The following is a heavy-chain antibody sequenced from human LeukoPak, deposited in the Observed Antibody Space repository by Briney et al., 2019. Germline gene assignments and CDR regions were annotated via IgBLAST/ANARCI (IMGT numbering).Heavy chain of an antibody. J-gene: IGHJ4*02. CDR1: GFTFSAYW. V-gene: IGHV3-74*01. CDR3: ATSRTFDY. Sequence: GGSLRLSCAASGFTFSAYWMHWVRQAPGKGLVWVSRLNTDGSDTRSADSVKGRFTISRDNAKNTVYLQMNSLRAEDTAVYYCATSRTFDYWGQGTLVTVSS. CDR2: LNTDGSDT.